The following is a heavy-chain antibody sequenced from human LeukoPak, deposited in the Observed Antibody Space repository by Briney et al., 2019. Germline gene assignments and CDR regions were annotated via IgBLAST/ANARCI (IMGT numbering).Heavy chain of an antibody. J-gene: IGHJ4*02. Sequence: GGSLRLSCEVSGFTFDDSDMHWVRQAPGKGLEWVSGISWNSGSIGYADSVKGRFTISRDNAKNSLYLQMNSLRAEDTALYYCAKEVRGVMGYYFDYWGQGTLVTVSS. CDR1: GFTFDDSD. CDR3: AKEVRGVMGYYFDY. CDR2: ISWNSGSI. D-gene: IGHD3-10*01. V-gene: IGHV3-9*01.